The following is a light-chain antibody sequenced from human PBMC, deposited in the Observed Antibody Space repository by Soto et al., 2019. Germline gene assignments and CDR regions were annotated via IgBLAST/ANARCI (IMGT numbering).Light chain of an antibody. J-gene: IGKJ4*01. CDR1: QNILNSPDKRNY. CDR3: HQYYSAPRIT. V-gene: IGKV4-1*01. CDR2: WSS. Sequence: DIVMTQSPDSLVVSLGERATINCRSSQNILNSPDKRNYLAWYQQKSGQPPKLLIYWSSTRESGVPVRCSGMGSGTDFTLTISSLQAEDVAVYYCHQYYSAPRITFGGGTKVEIK.